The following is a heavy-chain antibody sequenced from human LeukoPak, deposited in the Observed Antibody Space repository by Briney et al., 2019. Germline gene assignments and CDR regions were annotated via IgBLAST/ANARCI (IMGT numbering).Heavy chain of an antibody. CDR3: ASIVVVAAAIDY. D-gene: IGHD2-2*01. V-gene: IGHV4-39*01. CDR1: GGSISSSSYY. Sequence: SETLSLTCTVSGGSISSSSYYWGWIRQPPGKGLEWIGSIYYSGSTYYNPSLKSRVTISVDTSKNQFSLKLNSVTAADTAVYYCASIVVVAAAIDYWGQGTLVTVSS. CDR2: IYYSGST. J-gene: IGHJ4*02.